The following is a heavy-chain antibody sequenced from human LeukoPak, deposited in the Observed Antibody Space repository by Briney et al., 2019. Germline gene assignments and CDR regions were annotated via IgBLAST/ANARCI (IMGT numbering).Heavy chain of an antibody. Sequence: AGGYLRLSCVASGFTLSSYSMNWVRQAPGKGLEWVAVIWYDGSKMFYGDSVKGRFSVSRDDSKNTLYLQMSSLRAEDTAVYYCTRDGGSGIDYWGQGTLVTVSS. CDR2: IWYDGSKM. D-gene: IGHD3-16*01. V-gene: IGHV3-33*08. CDR1: GFTLSSYS. J-gene: IGHJ4*02. CDR3: TRDGGSGIDY.